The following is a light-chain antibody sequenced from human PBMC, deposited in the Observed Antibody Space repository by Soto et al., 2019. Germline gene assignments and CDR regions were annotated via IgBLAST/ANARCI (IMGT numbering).Light chain of an antibody. CDR1: QSISKW. CDR2: QAS. V-gene: IGKV1-5*03. CDR3: QQYNTYLT. Sequence: DIQMTQSPSTLSSSVGDRVTINCRASQSISKWLVWYQQKPGKAPKLLIYQASSLESGVPSRFSGSGYGTEFTLTISSLQPDDFATYYCQQYNTYLTFGGGTKVDIK. J-gene: IGKJ4*01.